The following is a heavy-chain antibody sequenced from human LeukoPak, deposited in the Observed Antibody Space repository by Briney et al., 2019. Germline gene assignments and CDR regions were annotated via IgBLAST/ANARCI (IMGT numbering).Heavy chain of an antibody. V-gene: IGHV3-23*01. CDR1: GFTFSSYA. J-gene: IGHJ6*02. CDR2: ISGSGGST. Sequence: PGGSLRLSCAASGFTFSSYAMSWVRQAPGKGLEWVSAISGSGGSTYYADSVKGRFTISRDNSKNTLYLQMNGLRAEDTAVYYCAITLEDYYYGMDVWGQGTTVTVSS. CDR3: AITLEDYYYGMDV.